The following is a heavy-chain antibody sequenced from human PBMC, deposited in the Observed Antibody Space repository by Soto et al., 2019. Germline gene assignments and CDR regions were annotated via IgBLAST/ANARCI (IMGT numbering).Heavy chain of an antibody. D-gene: IGHD6-13*01. CDR3: ALAAAGTGLFDY. CDR1: GGSISSYY. V-gene: IGHV4-59*03. J-gene: IGHJ4*01. CDR2: LYYSGST. Sequence: QVQLQESGPGLVKPSETLSLTCTVSGGSISSYYWSWIRQPPGKGLEWIGYLYYSGSTNYNPSLKSRVTISVDPSTGRFSVELSSVTAADTAVYYCALAAAGTGLFDYWGHGTPVPVSS.